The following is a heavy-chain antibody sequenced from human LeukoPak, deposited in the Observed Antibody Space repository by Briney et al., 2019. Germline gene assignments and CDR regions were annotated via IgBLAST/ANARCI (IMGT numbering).Heavy chain of an antibody. CDR3: ARNYYYDSSGWTDAFDI. V-gene: IGHV4-30-2*01. Sequence: SQTLSLTCAVSGGSISSGGYSWSWIRQPPGKGLEWIGYIYHSGSTYYNPSLKSRVTISVDRSKNRFSLKLSSVTAADTAVYYCARNYYYDSSGWTDAFDIWGQGTMVTVSS. CDR1: GGSISSGGYS. J-gene: IGHJ3*02. CDR2: IYHSGST. D-gene: IGHD3-22*01.